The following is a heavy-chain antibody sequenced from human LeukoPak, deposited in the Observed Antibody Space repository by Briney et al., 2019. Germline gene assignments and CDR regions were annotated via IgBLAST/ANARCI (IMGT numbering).Heavy chain of an antibody. CDR3: ARAIRVAIFDY. CDR2: IYYSGST. D-gene: IGHD2-21*01. CDR1: GGSVSSSSYY. V-gene: IGHV4-39*07. Sequence: PSETLSLTCTVSGGSVSSSSYYWGWIRQPPGKGLEWIGSIYYSGSTYYNPSLKSRVTISVDTSKNQFSLKLSSVTAADTAVYYCARAIRVAIFDYWGQGTLVTVSS. J-gene: IGHJ4*02.